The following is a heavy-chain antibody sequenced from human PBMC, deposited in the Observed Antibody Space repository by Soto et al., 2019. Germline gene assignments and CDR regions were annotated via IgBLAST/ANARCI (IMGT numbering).Heavy chain of an antibody. Sequence: SETLSLTCTVSVGSISSSSYYWGWILQPPGKGLEWIGSIYYSGSTYYNPSLKSRVTISVDTSKNQFSLKLSSVTAVDTAVYCCARRGARIAAGGIDYWGQGTLVTVSS. V-gene: IGHV4-39*01. J-gene: IGHJ4*02. D-gene: IGHD6-25*01. CDR2: IYYSGST. CDR3: ARRGARIAAGGIDY. CDR1: VGSISSSSYY.